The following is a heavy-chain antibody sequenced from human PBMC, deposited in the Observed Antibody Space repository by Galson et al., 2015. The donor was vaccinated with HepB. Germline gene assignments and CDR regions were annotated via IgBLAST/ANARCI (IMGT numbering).Heavy chain of an antibody. D-gene: IGHD6-25*01. Sequence: SVKVSCKASGYTFTSYGISWVRQAPGQGLEWMGWISAYNGNTNYAQKLQGRVTMTTDTSTSTAYMELRSLRSDDTAVYYCARALGFRAAAGDVDYWGQGTLVTVSS. CDR3: ARALGFRAAAGDVDY. CDR1: GYTFTSYG. V-gene: IGHV1-18*04. CDR2: ISAYNGNT. J-gene: IGHJ4*02.